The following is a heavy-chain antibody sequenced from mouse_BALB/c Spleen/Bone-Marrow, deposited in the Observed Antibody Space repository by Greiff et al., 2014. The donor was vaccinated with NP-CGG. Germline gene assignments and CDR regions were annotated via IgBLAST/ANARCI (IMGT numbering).Heavy chain of an antibody. V-gene: IGHV1-14*01. J-gene: IGHJ3*01. Sequence: EVKLVESGPELVKPGASVKMSCKASGYTFTGYVMHWVKQKPGQGLEWIGYINPYNDGTKYNEKFKGKATLTSDKSSSTAYMELSSLTSEDSAVYYCARRGYRYDGFAYWGQGTLVTVSA. CDR3: ARRGYRYDGFAY. D-gene: IGHD2-14*01. CDR1: GYTFTGYV. CDR2: INPYNDGT.